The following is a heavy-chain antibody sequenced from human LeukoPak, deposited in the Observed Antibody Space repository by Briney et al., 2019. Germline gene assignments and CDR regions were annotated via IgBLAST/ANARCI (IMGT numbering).Heavy chain of an antibody. D-gene: IGHD2-15*01. Sequence: GGSLRLSCTASGFIFSDSWMAWIRQAPGKGLEWVAIIEKNGSGKNYVDSVKGRFIISRDNAKNSLFLQMDSLKVEDTAIYYCTTDRWYSADHWGQGTLVTVSS. J-gene: IGHJ5*02. CDR2: IEKNGSGK. CDR3: TTDRWYSADH. CDR1: GFIFSDSW. V-gene: IGHV3-7*03.